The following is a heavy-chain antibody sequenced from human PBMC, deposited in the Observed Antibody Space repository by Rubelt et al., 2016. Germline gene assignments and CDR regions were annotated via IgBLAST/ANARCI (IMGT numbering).Heavy chain of an antibody. CDR2: INPNSGGT. CDR3: ARRDGYNWDDAFDI. V-gene: IGHV1-2*02. J-gene: IGHJ3*02. D-gene: IGHD5-24*01. Sequence: QVQLVQSGAEVKKPGASVKVSCKASGYTFTGYYMHWVRQAPGQGLAWMGWINPNSGGTNYAQKLQGRVTMTTDPSTSTAYMELRSLRSDDTAVYYCARRDGYNWDDAFDIWGQGTMVTVSS. CDR1: GYTFTGYY.